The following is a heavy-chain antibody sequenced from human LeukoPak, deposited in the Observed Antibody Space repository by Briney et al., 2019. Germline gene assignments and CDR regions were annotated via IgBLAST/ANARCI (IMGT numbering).Heavy chain of an antibody. CDR2: IYYSGST. CDR3: DRQLLLDYYYSYGMDV. Sequence: SETLSLTCTVSGGSISSSSYYWGWIRQPPGNGLEWIGSIYYSGSTYYNPSLKSRVTISVDTSKNQFSLKLSSVTAADTAVYYCDRQLLLDYYYSYGMDVWGQGTTVTVS. J-gene: IGHJ6*02. V-gene: IGHV4-39*01. D-gene: IGHD2-15*01. CDR1: GGSISSSSYY.